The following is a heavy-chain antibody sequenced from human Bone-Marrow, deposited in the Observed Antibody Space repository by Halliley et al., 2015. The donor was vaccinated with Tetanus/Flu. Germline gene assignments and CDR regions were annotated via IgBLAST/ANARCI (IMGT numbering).Heavy chain of an antibody. V-gene: IGHV3-74*03. CDR2: IRFDGRDP. Sequence: GLVWVSIIRFDGRDPASADSVKGRFTISRDIAKNTLYLQMNSLRAEDTAVYYCAREIDGFDVWGQGTMVPVSS. J-gene: IGHJ3*01. CDR3: AREIDGFDV.